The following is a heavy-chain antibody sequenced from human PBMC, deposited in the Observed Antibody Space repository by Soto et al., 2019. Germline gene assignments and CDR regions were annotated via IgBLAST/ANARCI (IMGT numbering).Heavy chain of an antibody. J-gene: IGHJ4*02. CDR3: ARGRAVAGNTFDY. CDR1: GGCISSGGYY. Sequence: SETLSLTCTVSGGCISSGGYYWSWVRQHPGKGLEWIGYIYYSGSTYYDPSLKSRVTISVDTTKNQFSLKLSSVTAAATAVYFCARGRAVAGNTFDYWGQETLVTVSS. CDR2: IYYSGST. D-gene: IGHD6-19*01. V-gene: IGHV4-31*03.